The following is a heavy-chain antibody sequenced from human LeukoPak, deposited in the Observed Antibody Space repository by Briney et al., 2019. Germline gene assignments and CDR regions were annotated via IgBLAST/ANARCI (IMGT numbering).Heavy chain of an antibody. V-gene: IGHV1-46*01. CDR2: IDPSGGST. CDR1: GYTFTSYY. CDR3: ASSFKGPAPGADY. Sequence: ASVKVSCKASGYTFTSYYMHWVRQAPGQGLEWMGIIDPSGGSTSYAQKFQGRVTMTRDTSTSTVYMELSSLRSEDTAVYYCASSFKGPAPGADYWGQGTLVTVSS. J-gene: IGHJ4*02. D-gene: IGHD2-2*01.